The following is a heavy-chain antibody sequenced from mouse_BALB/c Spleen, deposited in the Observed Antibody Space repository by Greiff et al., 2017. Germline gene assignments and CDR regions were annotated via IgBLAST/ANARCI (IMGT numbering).Heavy chain of an antibody. J-gene: IGHJ4*01. CDR3: ARQTRIYDCDYDAMDY. CDR1: GFTFSSYA. V-gene: IGHV5-9-3*01. D-gene: IGHD2-3*01. CDR2: ISSGGSYT. Sequence: EVQRVESGGGLVKPGGSLKLSCAASGFTFSSYAMSWVRQTPEKRLEWVATISSGGSYTYYPDSVKGRFTISRDNAKNTLYLQMSSLRSEDTAMCYCARQTRIYDCDYDAMDYWGQGTSVTVSS.